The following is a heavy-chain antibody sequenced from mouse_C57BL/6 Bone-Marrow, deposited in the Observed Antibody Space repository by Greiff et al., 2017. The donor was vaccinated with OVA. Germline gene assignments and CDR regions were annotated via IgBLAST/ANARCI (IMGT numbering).Heavy chain of an antibody. Sequence: VQLQQPGAELVRPGSSVKLSCKASGYTFTSYWMDWVKQRPGQGLEWIGNIYPSDSETHYNQKFKDKATLTVDKSSSTAYMQLSSLTSEDSAVYYCARRGYDYFDYWGKGTTLTVSS. J-gene: IGHJ2*01. CDR2: IYPSDSET. CDR1: GYTFTSYW. D-gene: IGHD2-3*01. V-gene: IGHV1-61*01. CDR3: ARRGYDYFDY.